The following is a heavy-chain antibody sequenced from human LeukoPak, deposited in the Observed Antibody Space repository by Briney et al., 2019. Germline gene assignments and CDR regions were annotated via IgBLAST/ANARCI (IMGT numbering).Heavy chain of an antibody. CDR3: ARHWYLKWDIVVVPAALD. V-gene: IGHV4-30-2*03. CDR2: IYHSGST. D-gene: IGHD2-2*01. Sequence: PSQTLSLTCTVSGGSISSGGYYWGWIRQPPGKGLEWIGYIYHSGSTYYNPSLKSRVTISVDTSKNQFSLKLSSVTAADTAVYYCARHWYLKWDIVVVPAALDWGQGTLVTVSS. CDR1: GGSISSGGYY. J-gene: IGHJ4*02.